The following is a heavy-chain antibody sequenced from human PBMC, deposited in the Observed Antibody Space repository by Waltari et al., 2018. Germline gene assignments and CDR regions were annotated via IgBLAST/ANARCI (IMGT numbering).Heavy chain of an antibody. CDR1: GFSISSYW. V-gene: IGHV3-74*01. Sequence: EVQLVESGGGLVQSGRSLRLSCAASGFSISSYWIHWVRQAPGKGLVWVSHITTDVTSTNYADSVKGRFTISRDSAKNTLYLQMNSLRAEDTALYYCVREGHDYYNEGDAFDIWGHGTMVTVSS. CDR3: VREGHDYYNEGDAFDI. D-gene: IGHD2-21*02. CDR2: ITTDVTST. J-gene: IGHJ3*02.